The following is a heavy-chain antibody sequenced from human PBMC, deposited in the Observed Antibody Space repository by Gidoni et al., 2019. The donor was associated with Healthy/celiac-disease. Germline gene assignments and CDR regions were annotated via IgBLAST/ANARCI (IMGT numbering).Heavy chain of an antibody. CDR2: IIPILGIA. Sequence: QVQLVQSGAEVKKPGSSVKVSCKASGGTFSSYTISWVRQAPGQGLEWMGRIIPILGIANYAKKFQGRVTITADKSTSTAYMELSSLRSEDTAVYYCARDGDGGRWLQLGAFDIWGQGTMVTVSS. D-gene: IGHD5-12*01. J-gene: IGHJ3*02. CDR1: GGTFSSYT. V-gene: IGHV1-69*08. CDR3: ARDGDGGRWLQLGAFDI.